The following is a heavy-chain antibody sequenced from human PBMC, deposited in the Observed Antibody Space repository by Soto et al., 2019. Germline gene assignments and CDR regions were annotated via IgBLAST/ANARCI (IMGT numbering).Heavy chain of an antibody. CDR1: GYTLTELS. CDR3: ATTQYNWNDRNYYYGMDV. V-gene: IGHV1-24*01. D-gene: IGHD1-1*01. CDR2: FDPEDGET. Sequence: SVKGSCKVSGYTLTELSIHWVRHAPGKGPEWMGGFDPEDGETIYAQKFQGRVTMNEDTSTDTAYMELSSLRSEDTAVYYCATTQYNWNDRNYYYGMDVWGQGTTVTVSS. J-gene: IGHJ6*02.